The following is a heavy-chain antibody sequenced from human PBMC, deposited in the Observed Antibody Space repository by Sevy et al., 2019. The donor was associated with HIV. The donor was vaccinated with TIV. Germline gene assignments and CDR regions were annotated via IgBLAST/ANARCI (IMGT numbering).Heavy chain of an antibody. CDR2: INPSGGGT. CDR1: GYTFTSYY. V-gene: IGHV1-46*01. D-gene: IGHD2-21*02. CDR3: ARVGSCGGDCYCSDY. Sequence: ASVKVSCKASGYTFTSYYIHWVRQAPGQGLECMGIINPSGGGTNYARKFQGRVTFTRDTSRSTVYLELSSLRAADTAVYYCARVGSCGGDCYCSDYWGQGTQVTVSS. J-gene: IGHJ4*02.